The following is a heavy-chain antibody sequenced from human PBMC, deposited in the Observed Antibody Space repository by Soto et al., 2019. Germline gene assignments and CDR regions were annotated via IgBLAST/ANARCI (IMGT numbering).Heavy chain of an antibody. D-gene: IGHD3-22*01. CDR1: GFTFSSYA. J-gene: IGHJ4*02. CDR2: ISGSGGST. Sequence: EVQLLESGGGLVQPGGSLRLSCAASGFTFSSYAMSWVRQAPGKGLEWVSAISGSGGSTYYADSVKGRFTISRDKSKNTLYLQMNSLRAEDTAVYYCAKDGLDYYDSSGYHDYWGQGTLVTVSS. V-gene: IGHV3-23*01. CDR3: AKDGLDYYDSSGYHDY.